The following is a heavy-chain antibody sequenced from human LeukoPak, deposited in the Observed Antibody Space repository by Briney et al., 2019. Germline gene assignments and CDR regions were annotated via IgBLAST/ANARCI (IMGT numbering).Heavy chain of an antibody. CDR3: ARTEIYSYGRFDY. D-gene: IGHD5-18*01. Sequence: SETLSLTCTVSGGSISSSSYYWARLRQPPGKGLERIGSIYHRGSIYYNPSLKSRVTISVDTSKNQFSLKLSSVTAADTVVYYCARTEIYSYGRFDYWGQGTLVTVSS. CDR2: IYHRGSI. J-gene: IGHJ4*02. CDR1: GGSISSSSYY. V-gene: IGHV4-39*01.